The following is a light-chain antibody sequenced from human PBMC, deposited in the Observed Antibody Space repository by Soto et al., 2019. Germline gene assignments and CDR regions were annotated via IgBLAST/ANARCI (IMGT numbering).Light chain of an antibody. Sequence: EIVLTQSPCTLSLSPGERATLSCRASQSVSSNYLAWYQQKPGQAPRLLIYGASSRATGIPDRFSGSGSGTDFTLTISRLEPEDFAVYYCQQYGSTPITFGQGTRLEIK. V-gene: IGKV3-20*01. CDR1: QSVSSNY. J-gene: IGKJ5*01. CDR2: GAS. CDR3: QQYGSTPIT.